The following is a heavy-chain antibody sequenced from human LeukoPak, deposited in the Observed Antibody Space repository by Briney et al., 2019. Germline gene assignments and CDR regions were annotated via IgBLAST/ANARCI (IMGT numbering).Heavy chain of an antibody. CDR3: ARYFDNTGYSWRRFDY. CDR2: IKQDGGDK. D-gene: IGHD3-22*01. J-gene: IGHJ4*02. CDR1: GFTFSSFW. V-gene: IGHV3-7*01. Sequence: GGSLRLSCAASGFTFSSFWMTWVRQAPGKGPEWLATIKQDGGDKWYVDSVKGRFTISRDNAKNSLYLQMNSLRPEDTAVYYCARYFDNTGYSWRRFDYWGQGALVTVSS.